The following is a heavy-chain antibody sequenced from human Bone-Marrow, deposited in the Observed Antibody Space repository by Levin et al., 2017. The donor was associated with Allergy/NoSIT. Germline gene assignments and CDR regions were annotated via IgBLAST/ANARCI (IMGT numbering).Heavy chain of an antibody. D-gene: IGHD3-22*01. V-gene: IGHV4-30-4*01. CDR3: AREGDYYDSSGYS. Sequence: PSETLSLTCTVSGASISSGDQYWSWIRQTPGKGLEWIGHISDSGNTKYTPSLKSRVTISVDTSKNQFSLKLTSVTAADTAMYYCAREGDYYDSSGYSWGQGTMVTVSA. CDR2: ISDSGNT. J-gene: IGHJ3*01. CDR1: GASISSGDQY.